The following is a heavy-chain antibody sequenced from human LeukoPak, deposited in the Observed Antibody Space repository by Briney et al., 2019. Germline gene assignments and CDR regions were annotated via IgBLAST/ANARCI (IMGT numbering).Heavy chain of an antibody. D-gene: IGHD3-9*01. CDR2: INHSGST. J-gene: IGHJ5*02. V-gene: IGHV4-34*01. Sequence: PSGTLSLTCAVYGGSFSGYYWSWIRQPPGKGLEWIGEINHSGSTNYNPSLKSRVTISVDTSKNQFSLKLSSVTAADTAVYYCARIYDILTEYLGAGGWFDPWGQGTLVTVSS. CDR1: GGSFSGYY. CDR3: ARIYDILTEYLGAGGWFDP.